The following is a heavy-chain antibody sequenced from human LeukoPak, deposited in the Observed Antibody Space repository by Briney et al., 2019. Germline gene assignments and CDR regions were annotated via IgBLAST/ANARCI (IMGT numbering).Heavy chain of an antibody. Sequence: ASVKVSCKASGYTFTSYYMHWVRQAPGQGLEWMGIINPSGGSTSYAQKFQGRVTITTDESTSTIYMELSSLRSEDTAVFYCARDFSHGALDYWGQGTLVTVSS. CDR1: GYTFTSYY. CDR3: ARDFSHGALDY. V-gene: IGHV1-46*01. J-gene: IGHJ4*02. CDR2: INPSGGST. D-gene: IGHD4-17*01.